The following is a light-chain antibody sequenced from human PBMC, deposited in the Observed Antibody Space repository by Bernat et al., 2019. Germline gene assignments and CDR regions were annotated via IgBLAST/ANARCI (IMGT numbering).Light chain of an antibody. V-gene: IGLV2-14*03. CDR3: SSYTSSSTPV. CDR2: DVR. CDR1: SSDVGGYNY. J-gene: IGLJ3*02. Sequence: QSALTQPASVSGSPGQSITISCTGTSSDVGGYNYVSWYQQHPGRAPKLMIYDVRDRPSGISNRFSGSKSGNTASLTISWLLAEDEADYYCSSYTSSSTPVFGGGTRLTVL.